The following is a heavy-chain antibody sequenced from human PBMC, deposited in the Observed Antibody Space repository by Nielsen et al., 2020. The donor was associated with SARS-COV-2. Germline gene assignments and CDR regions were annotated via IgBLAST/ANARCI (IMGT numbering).Heavy chain of an antibody. CDR3: ARSTTFSYYYDSSGYPEFFDY. CDR1: GFTFDDYG. Sequence: GESLKISCAASGFTFDDYGMSWVRQAPGKGLEWVSGINWNGGSTGYADSVKGRFTISRDNAKNSLYLQMNSLRAEDTAVYYCARSTTFSYYYDSSGYPEFFDYWGQGTLVTVSS. J-gene: IGHJ4*02. CDR2: INWNGGST. V-gene: IGHV3-20*04. D-gene: IGHD3-22*01.